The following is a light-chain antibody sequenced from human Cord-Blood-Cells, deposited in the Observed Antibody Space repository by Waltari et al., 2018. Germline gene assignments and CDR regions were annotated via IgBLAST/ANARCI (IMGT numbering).Light chain of an antibody. V-gene: IGKV4-1*01. CDR3: QQYYSTLWT. CDR1: QSVLYSSNNKNY. J-gene: IGKJ1*01. Sequence: DIVMTQSPDSLAVSLGERATINCKSSQSVLYSSNNKNYLAWYQQKPVQPPKLLIYWASTRESGVPDRFSGSGSGTDFTLTISSLQAEDVAVYYCQQYYSTLWTFGQGTKVEIK. CDR2: WAS.